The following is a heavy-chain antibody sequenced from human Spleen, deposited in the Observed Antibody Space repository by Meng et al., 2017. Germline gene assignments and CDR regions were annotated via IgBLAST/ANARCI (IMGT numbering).Heavy chain of an antibody. V-gene: IGHV6-1*01. CDR1: GDTVSNNNVA. Sequence: SETLSLTCAISGDTVSNNNVAWTWIRQSPSRGLEWLGRTYYKSKWYNEYEVSVKSRITINPDTSKNQFSLQLNSVTPEDTAVYYCARAYPFDIWGQGTVVTVSS. CDR3: ARAYPFDI. J-gene: IGHJ3*02. D-gene: IGHD3-16*01. CDR2: TYYKSKWYN.